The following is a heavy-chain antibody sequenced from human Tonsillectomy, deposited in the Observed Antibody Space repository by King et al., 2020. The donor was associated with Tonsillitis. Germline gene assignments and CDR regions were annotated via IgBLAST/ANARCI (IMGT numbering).Heavy chain of an antibody. CDR3: ARDQNYYDSSGYYRGGFDY. V-gene: IGHV4-59*01. J-gene: IGHJ4*02. CDR1: GGSISSYY. CDR2: IYYSGST. Sequence: VQLQESGPGLVKPSETLSLTCTVSGGSISSYYWSWIRQPPGKGLEWIGYIYYSGSTNYNPPLKIRVTISVDTSKNQFSLKLSSVTAADTAVYYCARDQNYYDSSGYYRGGFDYWGQGTLVTVSS. D-gene: IGHD3-22*01.